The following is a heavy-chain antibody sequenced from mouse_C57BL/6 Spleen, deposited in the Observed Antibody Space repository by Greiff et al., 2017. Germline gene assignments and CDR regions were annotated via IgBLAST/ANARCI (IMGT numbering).Heavy chain of an antibody. J-gene: IGHJ3*01. D-gene: IGHD2-13*01. CDR1: GYAFSSSW. CDR2: IYPGDGGT. V-gene: IGHV1-82*01. CDR3: AVDDSWFAY. Sequence: QVQLQQSGPELVKPGASVKISCKASGYAFSSSWMHWVKQRPGKGLEWIGRIYPGDGGTNYNGQFKGKATLTADKSSSTAYMQLSSLTSEDSAVYCVAVDDSWFAYWGQGTLVTVSA.